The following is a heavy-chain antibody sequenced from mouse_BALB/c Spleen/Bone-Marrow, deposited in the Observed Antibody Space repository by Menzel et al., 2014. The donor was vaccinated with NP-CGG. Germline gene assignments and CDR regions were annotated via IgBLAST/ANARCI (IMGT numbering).Heavy chain of an antibody. J-gene: IGHJ2*01. Sequence: LKHSGSELVRPGASVKLSCKASGYTFTSYWMHWVKQRHGQGLEWIGNIYPGSGSTNYGEKFKSKGTLTVDTSSSTAYMHLSSLTSEDSAVYYCTREGWLRYFDYWGQGTTLTVSS. CDR1: GYTFTSYW. CDR2: IYPGSGST. D-gene: IGHD2-2*01. V-gene: IGHV1S22*01. CDR3: TREGWLRYFDY.